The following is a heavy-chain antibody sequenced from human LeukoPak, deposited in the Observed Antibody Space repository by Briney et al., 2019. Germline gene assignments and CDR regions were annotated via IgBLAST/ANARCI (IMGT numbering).Heavy chain of an antibody. Sequence: GGSLKLSCAASGFTFSSYAMSWVRQAPGKGLEWVSLISASGGSTYYADSMQGRFTVSRDNSKNTLYLQTDSLRAEGTAVYYCAKDLPLGYWPRTPLVLNYFDPWGQGTLVTVSS. CDR1: GFTFSSYA. D-gene: IGHD2-15*01. CDR3: AKDLPLGYWPRTPLVLNYFDP. J-gene: IGHJ5*02. V-gene: IGHV3-23*01. CDR2: ISASGGST.